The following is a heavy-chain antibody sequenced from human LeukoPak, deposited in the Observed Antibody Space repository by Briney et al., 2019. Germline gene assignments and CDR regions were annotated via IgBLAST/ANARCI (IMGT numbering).Heavy chain of an antibody. V-gene: IGHV3-30*04. CDR3: ARGPYYNTLTGFRGRILGFDY. D-gene: IGHD3-9*01. Sequence: GGSLRLSCAASGFTFSSCVMHWVRQAPGKGLEWVAIISYDGSNEYYADSVKGRFTISRDNSKNTLYLQMNSLRAADTAVYYCARGPYYNTLTGFRGRILGFDYWGQGTLVTVSS. CDR1: GFTFSSCV. CDR2: ISYDGSNE. J-gene: IGHJ4*02.